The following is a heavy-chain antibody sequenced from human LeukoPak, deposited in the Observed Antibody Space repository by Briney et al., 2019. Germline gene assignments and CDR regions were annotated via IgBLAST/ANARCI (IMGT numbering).Heavy chain of an antibody. CDR1: GFTFSSYG. CDR3: AKDTVTTGFDY. CDR2: IWYDGSNK. J-gene: IGHJ4*02. D-gene: IGHD4-11*01. Sequence: GGSLRLSCAASGFTFSSYGMHWVRQAPGKGLEWVAVIWYDGSNKYYADSVKGRFTISRDNSKNTLYLQMNSLRAEDTAVYYCAKDTVTTGFDYWGQGTLVTVSS. V-gene: IGHV3-33*06.